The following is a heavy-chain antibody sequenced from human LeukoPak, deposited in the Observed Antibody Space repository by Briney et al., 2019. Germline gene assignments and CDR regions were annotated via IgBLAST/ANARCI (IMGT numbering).Heavy chain of an antibody. CDR2: ITSGSTI. CDR3: ARGIPGDI. Sequence: PGGSLRLPCAASGFTFSDYYMNWIRQAPGKGLEWVSYITSGSTIYYADSVKGRFTISRDNAKNSLFLQMNSLRAEDTAVYYCARGIPGDIWGQGTMVTVSS. D-gene: IGHD1-20*01. CDR1: GFTFSDYY. J-gene: IGHJ3*02. V-gene: IGHV3-11*01.